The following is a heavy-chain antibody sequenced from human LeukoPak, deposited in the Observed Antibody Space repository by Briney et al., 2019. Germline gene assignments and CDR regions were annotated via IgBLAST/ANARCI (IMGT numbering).Heavy chain of an antibody. Sequence: SETLSLTCTVSGYSISSGYYWGWIRQPPGKGLEWIGSIYHSGSTYYNPSLKSRVTISVDTSKNQFSLKLSSVTAADTAVYYCARGEYQLLYDYWGQGTLVTVSS. CDR2: IYHSGST. J-gene: IGHJ4*02. CDR3: ARGEYQLLYDY. CDR1: GYSISSGYY. V-gene: IGHV4-38-2*02. D-gene: IGHD2-2*02.